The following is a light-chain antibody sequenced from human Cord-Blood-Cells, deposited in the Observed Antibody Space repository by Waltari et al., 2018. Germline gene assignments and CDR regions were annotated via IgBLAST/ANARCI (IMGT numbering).Light chain of an antibody. CDR3: QQSYSTPYS. V-gene: IGKV1-39*01. CDR2: ADS. Sequence: DIQMTQSPSSLSASVGDRVTITCRASQGISSYLNWYQQNPGKAPKRLIYADSRLQSGVPSRFSGSGSGTDVTLTISSLQPEDFAAYYCQQSYSTPYSFGQGTKLEIK. CDR1: QGISSY. J-gene: IGKJ2*03.